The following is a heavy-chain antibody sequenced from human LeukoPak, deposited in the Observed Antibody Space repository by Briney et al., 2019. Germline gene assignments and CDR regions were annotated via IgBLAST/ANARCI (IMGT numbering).Heavy chain of an antibody. CDR3: AKPRSGSWYYFDY. J-gene: IGHJ4*02. CDR2: ISGSGGST. CDR1: GFTFSSYA. Sequence: GGSLRLSCAASGFTFSSYAMSWVRQAPGKGLEWFSAISGSGGSTYYADSVKGRFTISRDNSKNTLYLQMNSLRAEDTAVYSCAKPRSGSWYYFDYWGQGTLVTVSS. D-gene: IGHD6-13*01. V-gene: IGHV3-23*01.